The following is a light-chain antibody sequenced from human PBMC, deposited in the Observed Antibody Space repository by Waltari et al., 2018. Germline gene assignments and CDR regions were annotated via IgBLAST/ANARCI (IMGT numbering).Light chain of an antibody. V-gene: IGLV1-47*01. CDR2: RNN. J-gene: IGLJ3*02. CDR1: SSNIGSNY. CDR3: AVWDDSLSGPV. Sequence: QSVLTQPPSTSGAPGQRVAISCSGSSSNIGSNYVYWYQQLPGTAPKLLIYRNNQRPSGVPDRFSGSKSGTSASLAIIGLRSEDESDYYCAVWDDSLSGPVLGGGTKLTVL.